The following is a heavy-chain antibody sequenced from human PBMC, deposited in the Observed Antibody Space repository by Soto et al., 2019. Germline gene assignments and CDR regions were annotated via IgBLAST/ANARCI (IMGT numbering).Heavy chain of an antibody. CDR1: GGTFSSYS. Sequence: QVQLVQSGAEVRKPGSSVKVSCKASGGTFSSYSITWVRQAPGQGLEWMGGVIPIFGTTNYAQKFQGRVTITSHESTRTAHMELRSLSSDDTAVYFFARGYRGRFGELLKGDASYYPVDVGGQGTPVTVSS. J-gene: IGHJ6*02. CDR3: ARGYRGRFGELLKGDASYYPVDV. CDR2: VIPIFGTT. V-gene: IGHV1-69*01. D-gene: IGHD3-10*01.